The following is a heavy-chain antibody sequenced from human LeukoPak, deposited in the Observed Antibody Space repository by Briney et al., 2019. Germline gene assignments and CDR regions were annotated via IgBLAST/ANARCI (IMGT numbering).Heavy chain of an antibody. D-gene: IGHD3-10*01. J-gene: IGHJ4*02. Sequence: GGSLRLSCAASGFTFSSYGMHWVRQAPGKGLEWVAVISYDGSNKYCADSVKGRFTISRDNSKNTLYLQMNSLRAEDTAVYYCAKVGNGSGSYYADYWGQGTLVTVSS. V-gene: IGHV3-30*18. CDR1: GFTFSSYG. CDR2: ISYDGSNK. CDR3: AKVGNGSGSYYADY.